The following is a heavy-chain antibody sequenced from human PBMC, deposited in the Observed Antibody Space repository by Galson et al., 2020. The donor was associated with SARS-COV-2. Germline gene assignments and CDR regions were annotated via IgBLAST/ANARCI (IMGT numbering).Heavy chain of an antibody. V-gene: IGHV3-53*01. CDR1: GFTVSSNY. D-gene: IGHD3-22*01. Sequence: GESLKISCAASGFTVSSNYMSWVRQAPGKGLEWVSVIYSGGSTYYADSVKGRFTISRDNSKNTQYLQMNSLRAEDTAVYYWARGEGYYDSSGYSGPYWGQGTLVTVSS. CDR2: IYSGGST. CDR3: ARGEGYYDSSGYSGPY. J-gene: IGHJ4*02.